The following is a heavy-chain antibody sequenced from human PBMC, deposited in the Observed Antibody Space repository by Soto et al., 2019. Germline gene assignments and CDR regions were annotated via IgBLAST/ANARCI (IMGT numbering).Heavy chain of an antibody. V-gene: IGHV4-59*01. J-gene: IGHJ6*02. D-gene: IGHD6-25*01. CDR2: IYYSGST. Sequence: PSETLSLTCTVSSGSINNYYWSWFRQPPGKGLEWIAYIYYSGSTNYNPSFKSRVIASVDTSRNQFSLKLSSVTAADTAVYYCARWNSSSGYYGMDVWGQGTTVT. CDR1: SGSINNYY. CDR3: ARWNSSSGYYGMDV.